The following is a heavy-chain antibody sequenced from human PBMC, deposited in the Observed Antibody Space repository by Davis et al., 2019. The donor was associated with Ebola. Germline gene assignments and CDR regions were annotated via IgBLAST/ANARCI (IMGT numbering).Heavy chain of an antibody. Sequence: ASVKVSCKASGYTFTSYAMHWMRQAPGQRLEWMGWINAGNGYTKYSQKFQGRVTITRDTSASTAYMELSSLRSEDTAVYYCARGEIVVVPAAPYYYYYGMDVWGKGTTVTVSS. CDR1: GYTFTSYA. J-gene: IGHJ6*04. D-gene: IGHD2-2*01. V-gene: IGHV1-3*01. CDR3: ARGEIVVVPAAPYYYYYGMDV. CDR2: INAGNGYT.